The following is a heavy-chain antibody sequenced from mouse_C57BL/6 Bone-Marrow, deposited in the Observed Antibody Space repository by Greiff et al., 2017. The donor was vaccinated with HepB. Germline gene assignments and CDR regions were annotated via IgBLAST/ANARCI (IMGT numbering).Heavy chain of an antibody. CDR1: GYTFTSYW. CDR2: INPSNGGT. D-gene: IGHD1-1*01. V-gene: IGHV1-53*01. J-gene: IGHJ3*01. Sequence: VQLQQPGTELVKPGASVKLSCKASGYTFTSYWMHWVKQRPGQGLEWIGNINPSNGGTNYNEKFKSKATLTVDNSYSTAYMQLSSLTSEDSAVYYCAREITTVSPFAYWGQGTLVTVSA. CDR3: AREITTVSPFAY.